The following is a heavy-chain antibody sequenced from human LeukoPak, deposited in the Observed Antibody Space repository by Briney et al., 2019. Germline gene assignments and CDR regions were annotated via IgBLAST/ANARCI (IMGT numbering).Heavy chain of an antibody. Sequence: SETLSLTCTVSGGSISSYYWSWIRQPPGKGLEWIGYIYYSGSTNYNPPLKSRVTISVDTSKNQFSLKLSSVTAADTAVYYCARVSTYYYGSGSHKYYYYYYMDVWGKGTTVTISS. D-gene: IGHD3-10*01. V-gene: IGHV4-59*01. CDR1: GGSISSYY. CDR3: ARVSTYYYGSGSHKYYYYYYMDV. J-gene: IGHJ6*03. CDR2: IYYSGST.